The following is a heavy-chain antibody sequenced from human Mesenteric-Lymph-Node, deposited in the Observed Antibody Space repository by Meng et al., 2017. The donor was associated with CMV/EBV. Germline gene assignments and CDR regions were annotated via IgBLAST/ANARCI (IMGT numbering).Heavy chain of an antibody. V-gene: IGHV3-23*01. CDR2: ISGSGGST. Sequence: GESLKISCAASGFTFSSYAMSWVRQAPGKGLEWVSAISGSGGSTYYADSVKGRFTISRDNSKNTLYLQMNSLRAEDTAVYYCAAALPPVYYYYGMDVWGQGTTVTVSS. CDR1: GFTFSSYA. D-gene: IGHD6-25*01. J-gene: IGHJ6*02. CDR3: AAALPPVYYYYGMDV.